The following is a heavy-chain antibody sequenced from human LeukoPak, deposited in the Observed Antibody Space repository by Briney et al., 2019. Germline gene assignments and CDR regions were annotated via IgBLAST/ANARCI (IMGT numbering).Heavy chain of an antibody. V-gene: IGHV3-43*02. Sequence: GGSLRLSCAASGFTFDEYAMHWVRQAPGKGLEWVSFISGGGGSTYYADSVKGRFTISRDNSKNSLYLQMNSLRTEDTALYYCAKGDIVVVPSGRYYYYMDVWGKGTTVTVS. D-gene: IGHD2-2*01. CDR2: ISGGGGST. J-gene: IGHJ6*03. CDR3: AKGDIVVVPSGRYYYYMDV. CDR1: GFTFDEYA.